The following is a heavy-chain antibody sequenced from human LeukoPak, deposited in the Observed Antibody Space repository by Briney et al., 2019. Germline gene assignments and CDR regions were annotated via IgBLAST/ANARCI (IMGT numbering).Heavy chain of an antibody. CDR1: GFTFSSYG. D-gene: IGHD4-23*01. V-gene: IGHV3-48*01. CDR3: ARDFGSGRRWFDY. CDR2: ISSSGTTI. J-gene: IGHJ4*02. Sequence: GGSLRLSCAASGFTFSSYGMSWVRQAPGKGLEWISYISSSGTTIYYADSVKGRFTISRDNAKNSLSLQMNGLRADDTAVYYCARDFGSGRRWFDYWGRGTLVAVSS.